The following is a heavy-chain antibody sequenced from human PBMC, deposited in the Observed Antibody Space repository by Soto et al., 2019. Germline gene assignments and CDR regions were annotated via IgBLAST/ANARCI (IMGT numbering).Heavy chain of an antibody. J-gene: IGHJ6*02. Sequence: GASVKVSCKASGGTFSSYTISWVRQAPGQGLEWMGRIIPILGIANYAQKFQGRVTITADKSTSTAYMELSSLRSEDTAVYYCASETSSSRFFPNYYYYGMDVWGQGTTVTVSS. D-gene: IGHD6-6*01. CDR3: ASETSSSRFFPNYYYYGMDV. CDR1: GGTFSSYT. V-gene: IGHV1-69*02. CDR2: IIPILGIA.